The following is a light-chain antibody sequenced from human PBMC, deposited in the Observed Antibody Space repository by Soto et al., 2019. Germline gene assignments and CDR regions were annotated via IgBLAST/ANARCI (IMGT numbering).Light chain of an antibody. J-gene: IGKJ1*01. Sequence: EIVMTQSPGTLSLSPGERATLSCRASQSVRNSYLAWYQQKPGQAPRLLIYGTSSRATGIPDRFSGSGSGTDFTLTINRLEPEDFAVYYCQQYGSSPPTFGQRTKVHIK. CDR2: GTS. CDR3: QQYGSSPPT. CDR1: QSVRNSY. V-gene: IGKV3-20*01.